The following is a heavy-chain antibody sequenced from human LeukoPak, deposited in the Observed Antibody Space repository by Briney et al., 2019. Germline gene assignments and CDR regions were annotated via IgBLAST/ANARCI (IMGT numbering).Heavy chain of an antibody. D-gene: IGHD6-19*01. CDR2: IYYSGST. CDR1: GGSISSYY. J-gene: IGHJ4*02. Sequence: PSETLSLTCTVSGGSISSYYWSWIRQPPGKGLEWIGYIYYSGSTNYNPSLKSRVTMSVDTSKNQFSLKLSSVTAADTAVYYCARSGIAVAGTFYFDYWGQGTLVTVSS. V-gene: IGHV4-59*01. CDR3: ARSGIAVAGTFYFDY.